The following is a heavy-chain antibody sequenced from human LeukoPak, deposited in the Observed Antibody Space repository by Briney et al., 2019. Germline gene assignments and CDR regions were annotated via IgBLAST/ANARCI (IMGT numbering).Heavy chain of an antibody. J-gene: IGHJ3*02. CDR2: ISPILGVG. D-gene: IGHD5-12*01. CDR1: GGTFNNPV. Sequence: SVKVSCKTSGGTFNNPVFIWVRQAPRQGLEWMGRISPILGVGNYAEKFQDRVTITADKSTSITYMELTNLMSGDTAVYYCATSQPHIGYDFRRPNGFDIWGQGTMVIVSS. V-gene: IGHV1-69*04. CDR3: ATSQPHIGYDFRRPNGFDI.